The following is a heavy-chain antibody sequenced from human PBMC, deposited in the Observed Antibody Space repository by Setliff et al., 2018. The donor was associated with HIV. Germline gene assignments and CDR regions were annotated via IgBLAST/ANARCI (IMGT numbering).Heavy chain of an antibody. D-gene: IGHD1-26*01. CDR1: GYSISSGYY. CDR2: MYHSGST. V-gene: IGHV4-38-2*02. J-gene: IGHJ3*02. CDR3: AKNLGVGEYSASEDAFDI. Sequence: PSETLSLTCTVSGYSISSGYYWGWIRQPPGKGLEWIGSMYHSGSTYFNPSLKSRLTISVDTSTNQFSLNLTSVTAADTAVYYCAKNLGVGEYSASEDAFDIWGQGTMVTVSS.